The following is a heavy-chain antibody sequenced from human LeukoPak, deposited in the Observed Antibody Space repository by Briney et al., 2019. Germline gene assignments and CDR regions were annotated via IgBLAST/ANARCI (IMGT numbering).Heavy chain of an antibody. V-gene: IGHV1-69*05. CDR3: ARDLPRRGHLWGYPFDY. CDR2: IIPIFGTA. Sequence: ASVKVSCKASGGTFSSYAISWVRQAPGQGLEWMGRIIPIFGTANYAQKFQGRVTITTDESTSTAYMELSSLRSEDTAVYYCARDLPRRGHLWGYPFDYWGQGTLVTVSS. CDR1: GGTFSSYA. D-gene: IGHD3-3*02. J-gene: IGHJ4*02.